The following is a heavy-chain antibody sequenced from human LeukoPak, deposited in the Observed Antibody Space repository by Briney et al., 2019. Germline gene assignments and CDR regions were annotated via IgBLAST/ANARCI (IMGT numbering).Heavy chain of an antibody. Sequence: GGSLRLSCGVSGLXFSSYSMSWVRQAPGKGLEWVSGISASGGDTWYPDSVKGRFTISRDNSKNTLFLQMNSLRVEDTAIYYCAKDAAGPEYWGQGTRVTVSS. J-gene: IGHJ4*02. CDR2: ISASGGDT. CDR1: GLXFSSYS. CDR3: AKDAAGPEY. V-gene: IGHV3-23*01. D-gene: IGHD6-13*01.